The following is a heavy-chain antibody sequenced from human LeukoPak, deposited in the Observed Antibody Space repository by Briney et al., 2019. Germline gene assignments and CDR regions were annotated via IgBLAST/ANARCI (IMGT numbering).Heavy chain of an antibody. V-gene: IGHV1-46*01. CDR2: INTSGGST. CDR3: ARDMVVVPAAIGGLDY. CDR1: GYTFTSYY. Sequence: ASVKVSCTASGYTFTSYYMHWVRQAPGQGLEWMGIINTSGGSTSYAQKSQGRVTMTRDTSTSTVYMELSSLRSEDTAVYYCARDMVVVPAAIGGLDYWGQGTLVTVSS. J-gene: IGHJ4*02. D-gene: IGHD2-2*02.